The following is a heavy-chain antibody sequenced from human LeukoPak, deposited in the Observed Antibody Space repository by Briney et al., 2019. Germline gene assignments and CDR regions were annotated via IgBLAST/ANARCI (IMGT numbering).Heavy chain of an antibody. J-gene: IGHJ5*02. CDR3: ARAALTTVSWFDP. D-gene: IGHD4-11*01. CDR2: VYYSGST. CDR1: GGSISSYY. Sequence: SETLSLTCTVSGGSISSYYWSWIRQPPGKGLEWIGYVYYSGSTNYNPSLKSRVTISVDTSKNQFSLKLSSVTAADTAVYYCARAALTTVSWFDPWGQGTLVTVSS. V-gene: IGHV4-59*01.